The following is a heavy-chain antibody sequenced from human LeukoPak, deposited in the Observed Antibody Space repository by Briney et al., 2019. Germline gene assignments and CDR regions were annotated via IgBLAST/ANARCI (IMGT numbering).Heavy chain of an antibody. J-gene: IGHJ4*02. CDR2: IIPIFGTA. CDR1: GGTFSSYA. V-gene: IGHV1-69*13. D-gene: IGHD6-13*01. CDR3: ARDGYSTGPFDY. Sequence: SVKVSCKASGGTFSSYAISWVRQSPGQGLEWMGGIIPIFGTANYAQKFQGRVTITADESTSTAYMELSSLRSEDTAVYYCARDGYSTGPFDYWGQGTLVTVSS.